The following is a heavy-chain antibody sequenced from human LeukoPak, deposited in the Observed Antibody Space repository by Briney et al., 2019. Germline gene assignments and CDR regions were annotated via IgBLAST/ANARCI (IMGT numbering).Heavy chain of an antibody. J-gene: IGHJ4*02. V-gene: IGHV3-20*04. CDR3: ARDHDILTGYPYYDY. D-gene: IGHD3-9*01. CDR2: INWNGGST. Sequence: GGSLRLSCAASGFTVSSNYMSWVRQAPGKGLEWVSGINWNGGSTGYADSVKGRFTISRDNAKNSLYLQMNSLRAEDTALYYCARDHDILTGYPYYDYWGQGTLVTVSS. CDR1: GFTVSSNY.